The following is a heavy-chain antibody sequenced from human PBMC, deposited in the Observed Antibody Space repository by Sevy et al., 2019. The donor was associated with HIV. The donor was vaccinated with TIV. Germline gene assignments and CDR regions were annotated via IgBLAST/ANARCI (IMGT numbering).Heavy chain of an antibody. Sequence: GGSLRLSCAASGFTFRNYAMHWVRQAPGKGLEWVAVISYDGSDEYYADSVKGRFTISRDISKNTLYLQVNSLIPGDTAVYYCARGDDLASAGFDSWGQGTLVTVSS. D-gene: IGHD6-13*01. V-gene: IGHV3-30-3*01. CDR3: ARGDDLASAGFDS. CDR1: GFTFRNYA. CDR2: ISYDGSDE. J-gene: IGHJ4*02.